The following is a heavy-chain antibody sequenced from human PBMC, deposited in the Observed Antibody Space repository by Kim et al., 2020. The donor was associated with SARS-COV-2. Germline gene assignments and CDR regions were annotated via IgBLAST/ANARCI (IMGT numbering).Heavy chain of an antibody. J-gene: IGHJ4*02. CDR1: GFTVSSNY. CDR2: IYSGGST. Sequence: GGSLRLSCAASGFTVSSNYMSWVRQAPGKGLEWVSVIYSGGSTYYADSVKGRFTISRDNSKNTLYLQMNSLRAEDTAVYYCASSIMVRGVDYWGQGTLVTVSS. V-gene: IGHV3-53*01. D-gene: IGHD3-10*01. CDR3: ASSIMVRGVDY.